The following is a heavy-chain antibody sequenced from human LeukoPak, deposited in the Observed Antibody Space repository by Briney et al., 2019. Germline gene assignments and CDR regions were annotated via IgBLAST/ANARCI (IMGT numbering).Heavy chain of an antibody. Sequence: PGGSLRLSCAASGFTFSSYWMTWVRQSPGKGLEWVANIKEDGSEKYYVDSVKGRFTISRDNAKNSLYPQMNSLRAEDTAVYYCARGVRAVTGTGLRCCYYGLDVWGQGTTVTVSS. CDR2: IKEDGSEK. CDR1: GFTFSSYW. V-gene: IGHV3-7*01. J-gene: IGHJ6*02. CDR3: ARGVRAVTGTGLRCCYYGLDV. D-gene: IGHD6-19*01.